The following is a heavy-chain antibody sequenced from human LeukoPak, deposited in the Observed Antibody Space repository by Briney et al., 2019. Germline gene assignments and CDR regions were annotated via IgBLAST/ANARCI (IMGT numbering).Heavy chain of an antibody. CDR1: GYTFTSYF. CDR3: ARDRHYYDGSDSKGVMGH. V-gene: IGHV1-46*01. Sequence: ASVKVSCKASGYTFTSYFMHWVRQAPGQGLEWMGIINPSGGSTSYAQKFQGRVTLTRDMSTSTVYMELGSLTSEDTAVYYCARDRHYYDGSDSKGVMGHWGQGTLVTVSS. CDR2: INPSGGST. D-gene: IGHD3-22*01. J-gene: IGHJ4*02.